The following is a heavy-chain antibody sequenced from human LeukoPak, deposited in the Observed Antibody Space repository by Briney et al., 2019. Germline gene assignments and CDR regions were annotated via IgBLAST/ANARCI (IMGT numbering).Heavy chain of an antibody. D-gene: IGHD5-12*01. CDR1: GFTFSNAW. V-gene: IGHV3-15*01. CDR3: TTSLSGYDFLFDY. Sequence: GGSLRLSCAASGFTFSNAWMSWVRQAPGKGLEWVGRIKSKTDGGTTDYAALVKDRFTFSRDDSKNTLYLQMNNLQTEDTAVYYCTTSLSGYDFLFDYWGQGTLVTVSS. J-gene: IGHJ4*02. CDR2: IKSKTDGGTT.